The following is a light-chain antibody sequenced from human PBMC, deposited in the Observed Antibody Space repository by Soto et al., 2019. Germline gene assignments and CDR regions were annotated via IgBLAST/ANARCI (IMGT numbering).Light chain of an antibody. V-gene: IGLV2-23*01. CDR3: CLYVGATTYV. Sequence: QSVLAQPASVSGSPGQSITISCTGASGYVGTYSLVSWYQQHPGKAPKVVIYEGHKRPSGVPDRFSGSPSVNTASLTISGLQTDDEADYYCCLYVGATTYVFGTGTKVTVL. J-gene: IGLJ1*01. CDR1: SGYVGTYSL. CDR2: EGH.